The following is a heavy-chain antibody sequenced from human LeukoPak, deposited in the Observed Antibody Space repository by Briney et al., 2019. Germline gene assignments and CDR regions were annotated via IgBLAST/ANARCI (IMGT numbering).Heavy chain of an antibody. CDR1: GFTFSSHA. Sequence: GGSLRLSCAASGFTFSSHAMNWVRQAPGKGLEWVAAISTTDRGTYYADSVKGRFIISRDDSKNTLYVQMDSLRAEDTAVYYCAKDQGVYSSGWTFDYWGQGTLVTVSS. CDR2: ISTTDRGT. J-gene: IGHJ4*02. CDR3: AKDQGVYSSGWTFDY. V-gene: IGHV3-23*01. D-gene: IGHD6-19*01.